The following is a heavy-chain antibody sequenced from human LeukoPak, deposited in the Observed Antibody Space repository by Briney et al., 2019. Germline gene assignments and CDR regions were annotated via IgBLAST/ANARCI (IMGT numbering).Heavy chain of an antibody. CDR1: GFTFSGYW. CDR2: INSDGSST. CDR3: ARGGTYSSGLPGS. D-gene: IGHD5-18*01. Sequence: GSLRLSCAAPGFTFSGYWMHWVRQAPGKGLVWVSRINSDGSSTNYADSVKGRFTISRDNAKNTLYLQMNTLRAEDTAVYYCARGGTYSSGLPGSWGQGTLVTVSS. J-gene: IGHJ5*02. V-gene: IGHV3-74*01.